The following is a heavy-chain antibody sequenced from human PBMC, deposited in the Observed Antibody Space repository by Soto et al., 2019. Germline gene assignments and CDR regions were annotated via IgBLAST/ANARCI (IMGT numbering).Heavy chain of an antibody. CDR3: AKESHYYDSSGYYGHFDY. D-gene: IGHD3-22*01. V-gene: IGHV3-23*01. CDR1: GFTFSSYA. J-gene: IGHJ4*02. Sequence: PGGSLRLSCAASGFTFSSYAMSWVRQAPGKGLEWVSAISGSGGSTYYADSVKGRFTISRDNSKNTLYLQMNSLRAEDTAVYYCAKESHYYDSSGYYGHFDYWGQGTLVTVSS. CDR2: ISGSGGST.